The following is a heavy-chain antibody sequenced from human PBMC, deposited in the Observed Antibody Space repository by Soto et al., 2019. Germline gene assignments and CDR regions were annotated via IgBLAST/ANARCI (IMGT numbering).Heavy chain of an antibody. CDR3: ARDLGITGTNQGPNWFDP. CDR1: GYTFTSYG. J-gene: IGHJ5*02. V-gene: IGHV1-18*01. D-gene: IGHD1-20*01. CDR2: ISAYNGNT. Sequence: GASVKVSCKASGYTFTSYGISWVRQAPGQGLEWMGWISAYNGNTNYAQKLQGRVTMTTDTSTSTAYMELRSLRSDDTAVYYCARDLGITGTNQGPNWFDPWGQGTLVTVSS.